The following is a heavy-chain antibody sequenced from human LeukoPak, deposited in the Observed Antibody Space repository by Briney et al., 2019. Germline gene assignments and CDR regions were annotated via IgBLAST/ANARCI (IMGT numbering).Heavy chain of an antibody. J-gene: IGHJ4*02. CDR1: GGSVSSGSYY. V-gene: IGHV4-61*01. Sequence: SETLSLTCTVSGGSVSSGSYYWSWIRQPPGKGLEWIRYIYYSGSTNYNPSLKSRVTISVDTSKNQFSLKLSSVTAADTAVYYCVSEGAGTFDYWGQGTLVTVSS. D-gene: IGHD6-13*01. CDR3: VSEGAGTFDY. CDR2: IYYSGST.